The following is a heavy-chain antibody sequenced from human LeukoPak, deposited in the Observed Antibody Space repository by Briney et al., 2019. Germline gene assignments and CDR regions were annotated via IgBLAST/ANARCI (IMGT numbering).Heavy chain of an antibody. V-gene: IGHV3-30*04. J-gene: IGHJ4*02. CDR3: ARDFSGSYYPAYYFDY. D-gene: IGHD1-26*01. CDR1: GFTFSSYA. CDR2: ISYDGSNK. Sequence: GGSLRLSCAASGFTFSSYAMSWVRQAPGKGLEWVAVISYDGSNKYYADSVKGRFTISRDNSKNTLYLQMNSLRAEDTAVYYCARDFSGSYYPAYYFDYWGQGTLVTVSS.